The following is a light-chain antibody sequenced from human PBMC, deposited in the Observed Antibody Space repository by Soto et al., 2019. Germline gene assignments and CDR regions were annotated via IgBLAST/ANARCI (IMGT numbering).Light chain of an antibody. CDR1: ESVTSSC. J-gene: IGKJ3*01. CDR3: QQCGGSPLFS. Sequence: EIVLTQSPGTLSLSPGERATLSCTASESVTSSCLAWYQRKPGQAPRLLMHTTSIRATVIPDRFSGTGSGTDFTLTISRLEPEDSAVYYCQQCGGSPLFSFGPGTRVDI. V-gene: IGKV3-20*01. CDR2: TTS.